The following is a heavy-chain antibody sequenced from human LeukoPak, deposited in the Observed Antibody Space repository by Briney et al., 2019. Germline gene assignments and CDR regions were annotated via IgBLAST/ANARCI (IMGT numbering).Heavy chain of an antibody. V-gene: IGHV4-59*12. J-gene: IGHJ4*02. CDR2: IYYNGNT. Sequence: PSETLSLTCSVSDGSINSYYWNWIRRPPGKGLEWIGYIYYNGNTNYSPSLKSRVTMSVDTSKNQFSLTLISVTAADTAVYFCARAAPNYYDSSGSLRNPYFDYWGQGTLVTVSS. CDR3: ARAAPNYYDSSGSLRNPYFDY. D-gene: IGHD3-22*01. CDR1: DGSINSYY.